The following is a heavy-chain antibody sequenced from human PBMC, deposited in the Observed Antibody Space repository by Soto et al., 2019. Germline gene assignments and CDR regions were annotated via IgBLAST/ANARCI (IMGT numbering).Heavy chain of an antibody. V-gene: IGHV4-34*01. Sequence: LSLTCAVYSGSFSFYYWSWIRQPPGKGLEWIGEINHSGSTNYNPSLKSRVTISVDTSKNQFSLRLSSVTAADTAIYYCARGEVGGTTACDIWGQGTMVTVSS. CDR2: INHSGST. D-gene: IGHD1-26*01. J-gene: IGHJ3*02. CDR1: SGSFSFYY. CDR3: ARGEVGGTTACDI.